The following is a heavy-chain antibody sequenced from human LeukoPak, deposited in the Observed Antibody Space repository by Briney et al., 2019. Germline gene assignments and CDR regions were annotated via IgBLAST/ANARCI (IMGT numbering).Heavy chain of an antibody. J-gene: IGHJ3*02. V-gene: IGHV5-51*01. CDR1: GYSFTSYW. Sequence: ASVKISCKGSGYSFTSYWIGWVRQMPGKGLEWMGIIYPGDSDTRYSPSFQGQVTISADKSISTAYLQWSSLKASDTAMYYCARQQEYSSSLDAFDNWGQGTMVTVSS. CDR2: IYPGDSDT. CDR3: ARQQEYSSSLDAFDN. D-gene: IGHD6-6*01.